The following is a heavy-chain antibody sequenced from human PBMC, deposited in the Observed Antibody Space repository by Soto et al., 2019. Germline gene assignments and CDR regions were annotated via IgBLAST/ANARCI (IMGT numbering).Heavy chain of an antibody. J-gene: IGHJ4*02. CDR3: AKDLSYSNSFYFFDY. CDR2: IGPSSGNT. V-gene: IGHV1-18*01. CDR1: GYTFTSYT. D-gene: IGHD4-4*01. Sequence: VASVKVSCKASGYTFTSYTVSWLRQAPGQGLEWVGWIGPSSGNTDSARNLQGRVTMTTDTSTSTAYMELNSLRAEDTAVYYCAKDLSYSNSFYFFDYWGQGTLVTVSS.